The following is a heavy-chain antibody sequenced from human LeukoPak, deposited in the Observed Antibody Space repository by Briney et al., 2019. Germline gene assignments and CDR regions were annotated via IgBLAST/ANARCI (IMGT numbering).Heavy chain of an antibody. CDR1: GYIYTNYG. Sequence: ASVKVSCKASGYIYTNYGINWVRQAPGQGLEWMGWISAYNGNTNYVQKFQGRVTMTTDTSTTTAYMELRSLRSDDTAVYYCARDLDIVVVPVVSRHYGLDVWGQGTTVTVSS. J-gene: IGHJ6*02. CDR2: ISAYNGNT. V-gene: IGHV1-18*01. D-gene: IGHD2-2*01. CDR3: ARDLDIVVVPVVSRHYGLDV.